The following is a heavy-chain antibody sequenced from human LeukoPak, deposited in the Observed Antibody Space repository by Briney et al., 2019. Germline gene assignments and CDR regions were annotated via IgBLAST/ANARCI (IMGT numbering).Heavy chain of an antibody. CDR1: GFTCSTYA. CDR3: ANEIRPNDY. V-gene: IGHV3-23*01. CDR2: ISISGDDT. Sequence: GGSLRLSCAASGFTCSTYAMTWVRQAPGKGLEWLSAISISGDDTYYADSVKGRFTISRDNSKNTLYLQMNSLSADDTAMYYCANEIRPNDYWGQGTLVTVSS. J-gene: IGHJ4*02. D-gene: IGHD4-17*01.